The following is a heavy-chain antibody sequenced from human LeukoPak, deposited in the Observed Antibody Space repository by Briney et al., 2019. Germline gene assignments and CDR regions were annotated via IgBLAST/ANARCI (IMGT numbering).Heavy chain of an antibody. CDR3: AKGGAAAAGFDC. CDR1: GFTFSSYD. V-gene: IGHV3-13*01. Sequence: GGSLRLSCAASGFTFSSYDMHWVRQATGKGLEWVSAIGTAGDTYYPGSVKGRFTISRDNSKNTLYLQMNSLRAEDTAVYYCAKGGAAAAGFDCWGQGTLVTVSS. CDR2: IGTAGDT. D-gene: IGHD6-13*01. J-gene: IGHJ4*02.